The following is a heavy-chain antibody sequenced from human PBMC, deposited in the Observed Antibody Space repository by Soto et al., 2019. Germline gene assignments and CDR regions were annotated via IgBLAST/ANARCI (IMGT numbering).Heavy chain of an antibody. Sequence: QVQLVQSGAEVKKPGSSVKVSCKASGGTFSAYALSWVRQAPGQGLEWMGGIIPIFTAPNYAQKFQGRVTITADESTSTSYMELSSLRSDDTAVYYCARGMKMLTGQPFDPWGQGTLVTVSS. D-gene: IGHD3-9*01. CDR3: ARGMKMLTGQPFDP. CDR1: GGTFSAYA. J-gene: IGHJ5*02. V-gene: IGHV1-69*01. CDR2: IIPIFTAP.